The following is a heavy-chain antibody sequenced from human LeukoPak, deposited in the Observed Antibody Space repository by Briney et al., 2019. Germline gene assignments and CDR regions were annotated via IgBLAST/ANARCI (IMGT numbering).Heavy chain of an antibody. D-gene: IGHD6-13*01. CDR1: GFTFDDYA. V-gene: IGHV3-23*01. Sequence: GGSLRLSCAASGFTFDDYAMHWVRQAPGKGLEWVSAISGSGGSTYYADSVKGRFTISRDNSKNTLYLQMNSLRAEDTAVYYCAKGLVAAAVDLFDYWGQGTLVTVSS. J-gene: IGHJ4*02. CDR2: ISGSGGST. CDR3: AKGLVAAAVDLFDY.